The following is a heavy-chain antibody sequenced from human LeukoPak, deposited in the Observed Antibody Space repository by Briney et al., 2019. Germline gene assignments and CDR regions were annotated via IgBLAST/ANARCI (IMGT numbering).Heavy chain of an antibody. J-gene: IGHJ4*02. CDR3: ASSSYYYDGHGNPDY. Sequence: ASVKVSCKASGGTFSSYGITWVRQAPGQGLEWMGGIIPIFGTSNYAQKLQGRVTIIMDESTSTAYMELRSLRYEDTAVYYCASSSYYYDGHGNPDYWGQGTLVTVSS. D-gene: IGHD3-22*01. CDR2: IIPIFGTS. V-gene: IGHV1-69*05. CDR1: GGTFSSYG.